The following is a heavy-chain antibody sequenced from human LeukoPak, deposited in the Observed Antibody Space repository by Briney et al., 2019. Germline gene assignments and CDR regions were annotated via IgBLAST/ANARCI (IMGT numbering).Heavy chain of an antibody. V-gene: IGHV3-21*01. D-gene: IGHD3-10*01. J-gene: IGHJ5*02. CDR2: ISSSSSYI. CDR1: GFTFSSYS. CDR3: ARAERATMVRAPRGWFDP. Sequence: GGSLRLSCAASGFTFSSYSMNWVRQAPGKGLEWVSSISSSSSYIYYADSVKGRFTISRDNAKNSLYLQMNSLRAEDTAVYYCARAERATMVRAPRGWFDPWGQGTLVTVSS.